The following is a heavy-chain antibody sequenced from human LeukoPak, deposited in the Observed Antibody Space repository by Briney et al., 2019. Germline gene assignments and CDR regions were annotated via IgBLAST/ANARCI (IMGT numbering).Heavy chain of an antibody. D-gene: IGHD2-2*02. Sequence: GESLKISCKGSEYSFTSYWIGWVRQMPGKGLEWMGIIYPGDSDTRYSPSFQGQVTISADKSISTAYLQWSSLKASDTAMYYCARHIRYCSSTSCYTIDYWGQGTLVTVSS. V-gene: IGHV5-51*01. J-gene: IGHJ4*02. CDR1: EYSFTSYW. CDR3: ARHIRYCSSTSCYTIDY. CDR2: IYPGDSDT.